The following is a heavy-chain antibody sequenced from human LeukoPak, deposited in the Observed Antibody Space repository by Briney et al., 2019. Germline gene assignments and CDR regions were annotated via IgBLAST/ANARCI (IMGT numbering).Heavy chain of an antibody. CDR2: MDPNSADT. D-gene: IGHD3-10*01. CDR1: GYTFTSCD. Sequence: ASVKLSCKASGYTFTSCDINWVRQSTGQGLEWMGWMDPNSADTGYAQNFQGRVTMTRNTSISTAYMDLSRLRSEDPAVYYCARGGDLGLGELFRRCYYYYYGMDVWVQGATVTVCS. J-gene: IGHJ6*02. V-gene: IGHV1-8*01. CDR3: ARGGDLGLGELFRRCYYYYYGMDV.